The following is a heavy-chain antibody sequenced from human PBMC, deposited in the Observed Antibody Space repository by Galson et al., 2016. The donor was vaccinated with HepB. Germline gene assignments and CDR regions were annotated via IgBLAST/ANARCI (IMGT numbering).Heavy chain of an antibody. CDR2: ISATGGTT. Sequence: SLRLSCAASEITFSSFAMTWVRQTPGKGLEWVSTISATGGTTYYADTVKGRFPVSRANSKNTLFLQMNSLRAEDTAVYYCAKWGIGDILVVVAATGMDVWGQGTTVIVSS. CDR3: AKWGIGDILVVVAATGMDV. J-gene: IGHJ6*02. D-gene: IGHD2-15*01. CDR1: EITFSSFA. V-gene: IGHV3-23*01.